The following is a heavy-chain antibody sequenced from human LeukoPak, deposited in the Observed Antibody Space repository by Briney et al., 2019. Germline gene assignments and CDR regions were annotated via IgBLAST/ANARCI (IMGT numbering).Heavy chain of an antibody. D-gene: IGHD1-7*01. V-gene: IGHV4-59*01. Sequence: SSETLSLTCTVSDVSITSYYWSWIRQPPGKGLEWVGYNYYSGSTYYTHSLKCRVTISGDMSKNQFSLQMSSVTAEDTAVYYCGRGGTRVDYWGQGTLVTVSS. CDR3: GRGGTRVDY. CDR2: NYYSGST. CDR1: DVSITSYY. J-gene: IGHJ4*02.